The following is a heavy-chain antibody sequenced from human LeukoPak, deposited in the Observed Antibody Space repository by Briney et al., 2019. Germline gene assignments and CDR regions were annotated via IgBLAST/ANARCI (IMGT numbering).Heavy chain of an antibody. J-gene: IGHJ6*03. CDR3: ARALDIVVVPAALRGFSYYYYMDV. CDR2: IIPIFGTA. Sequence: ASVKVSCKASGGTFSSYAISWVRQAPGQGLEWMGGIIPIFGTANYAQKFQGRVTITADESTSTAYMELSSLRSEDTAVYYCARALDIVVVPAALRGFSYYYYMDVWGKGTTVTVSS. D-gene: IGHD2-2*03. CDR1: GGTFSSYA. V-gene: IGHV1-69*13.